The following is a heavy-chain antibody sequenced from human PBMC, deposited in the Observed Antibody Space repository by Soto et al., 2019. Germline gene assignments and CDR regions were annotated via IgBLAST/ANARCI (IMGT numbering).Heavy chain of an antibody. CDR3: ARIGFLEWLPYRIFDY. Sequence: PSETLSLTCTVSGGSVSSGSYYWSWIRQHTGKGLEWIGYIYYSGSTNYNPSLKSRVTISVDTSKNQFSLKLSSVTAADTAVYYCARIGFLEWLPYRIFDYWGQGTLVTVSS. CDR1: GGSVSSGSYY. V-gene: IGHV4-61*01. D-gene: IGHD3-3*01. CDR2: IYYSGST. J-gene: IGHJ4*02.